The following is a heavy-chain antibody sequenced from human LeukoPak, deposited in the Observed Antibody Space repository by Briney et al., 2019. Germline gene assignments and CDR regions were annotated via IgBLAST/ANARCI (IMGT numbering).Heavy chain of an antibody. J-gene: IGHJ4*02. CDR1: GFTSSSYW. CDR3: AREGGWFSLYFDY. V-gene: IGHV3-7*01. Sequence: GGSLRLSCAASGFTSSSYWMSWVRQAPGKGLEWGANIKQGGSEKYYVDSVKGRFTIARDNAKNSLYLQMNSLRAEDTAVYYCAREGGWFSLYFDYWGQGTLVTVSS. CDR2: IKQGGSEK. D-gene: IGHD6-19*01.